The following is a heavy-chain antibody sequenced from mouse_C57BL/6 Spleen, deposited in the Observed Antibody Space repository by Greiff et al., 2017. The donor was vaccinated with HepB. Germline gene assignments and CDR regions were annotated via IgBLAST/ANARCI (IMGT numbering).Heavy chain of an antibody. CDR2: IDPETGGT. CDR3: STALDY. J-gene: IGHJ2*01. CDR1: GYTFTDYE. Sequence: VQLQQSGAELVRPGASVTLSCKASGYTFTDYEMHWVKQTPVHGLEWIGAIDPETGGTAYNQKFKGMAILTADKSSSTAYMELRSLTSEDSAVYYCSTALDYWGQGTTLTVSS. V-gene: IGHV1-15*01. D-gene: IGHD3-1*01.